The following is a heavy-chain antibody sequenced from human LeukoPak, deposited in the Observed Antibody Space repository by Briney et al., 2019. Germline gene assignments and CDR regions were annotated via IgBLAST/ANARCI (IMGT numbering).Heavy chain of an antibody. D-gene: IGHD3-9*01. CDR2: ISSSSSYI. CDR1: GFTFSSCS. V-gene: IGHV3-21*01. CDR3: ARDHDWDYMDV. J-gene: IGHJ6*03. Sequence: GGSLRLSCAASGFTFSSCSMNWVRQAPGKGLEWVSFISSSSSYIYYADSVKGRFTISRHNAKNSLYLQMNSLRAEDTAVYYCARDHDWDYMDVWGKGTTVTVSS.